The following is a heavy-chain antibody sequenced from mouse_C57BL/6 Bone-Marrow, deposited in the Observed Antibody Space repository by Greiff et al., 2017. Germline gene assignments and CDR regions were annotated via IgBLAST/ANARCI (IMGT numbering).Heavy chain of an antibody. CDR3: AREGSNFYAMDY. CDR1: GYTFTDYD. CDR2: INPYNGGT. J-gene: IGHJ4*01. D-gene: IGHD2-5*01. V-gene: IGHV1-19*01. Sequence: VQLQQSGPVLVKPGASVKMSCTASGYTFTDYDMNWVKQSHGKSLGWIGVINPYNGGTSYNQKFKGKATLTVDKSYSTAYLELNSLTSEDSAVYYCAREGSNFYAMDYWGQGTSVTVSS.